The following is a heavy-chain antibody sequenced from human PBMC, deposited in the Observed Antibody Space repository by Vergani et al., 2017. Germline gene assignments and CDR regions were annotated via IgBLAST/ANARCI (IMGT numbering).Heavy chain of an antibody. CDR2: ISYDGSNK. CDR3: AKEAAAAAMGINYFDY. V-gene: IGHV3-30-3*01. Sequence: VQLVESGGGLVQPGGSLRLSCAASGFTFSSYAMHWVRQAPGKGLEWVAVISYDGSNKYYADSVKGRFTISRDNSKNTLYLQMNSLRAEDTAVYYCAKEAAAAAMGINYFDYWGQGTLVTVSS. CDR1: GFTFSSYA. D-gene: IGHD6-13*01. J-gene: IGHJ4*02.